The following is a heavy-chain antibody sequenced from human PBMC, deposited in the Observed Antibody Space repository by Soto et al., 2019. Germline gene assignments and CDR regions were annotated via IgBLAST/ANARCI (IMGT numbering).Heavy chain of an antibody. CDR3: AKGPTVFGAVISFDYYYGMYV. D-gene: IGHD3-3*01. CDR2: ISGSGAGT. V-gene: IGHV3-23*01. Sequence: PVGSLRLSCTASGFTFSTSAMSWVRQAPGRGLEWVSGISGSGAGTYYADSVKGRFTISRDNSKNTLYLRMSGLRAEDAAVYYCAKGPTVFGAVISFDYYYGMYVWGQGTPVTVSS. CDR1: GFTFSTSA. J-gene: IGHJ6*02.